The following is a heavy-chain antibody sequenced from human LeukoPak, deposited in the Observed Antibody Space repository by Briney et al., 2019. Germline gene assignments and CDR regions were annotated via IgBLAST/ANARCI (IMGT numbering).Heavy chain of an antibody. CDR3: AKDAQGPKRWWEGYYYYYYMDV. V-gene: IGHV3-21*04. CDR2: ISSSSSYI. J-gene: IGHJ6*03. CDR1: GFTFSSYS. D-gene: IGHD1-26*01. Sequence: PGGSLRLSCAASGFTFSSYSMNWVRQAPGKGLEWVSFISSSSSYIHYADSVKGRFTISRDNAKNSLYLQMNSLRAEDTAVYYCAKDAQGPKRWWEGYYYYYYMDVWGKGTTVTISS.